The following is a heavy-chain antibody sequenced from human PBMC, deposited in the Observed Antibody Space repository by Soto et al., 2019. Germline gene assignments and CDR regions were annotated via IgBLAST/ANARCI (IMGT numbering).Heavy chain of an antibody. CDR1: GFTFSSYG. D-gene: IGHD3-10*01. J-gene: IGHJ4*02. CDR2: ISYDGSNK. CDR3: AKDQSAGPYRGTFDY. Sequence: GGSLRLSCAASGFTFSSYGMHWVRQAPGKGLEWVAVISYDGSNKYYADSVKGRFTISRDNSKNTLYLQMNSLRAEDTAVYYCAKDQSAGPYRGTFDYWGQGTLVTVSS. V-gene: IGHV3-30*18.